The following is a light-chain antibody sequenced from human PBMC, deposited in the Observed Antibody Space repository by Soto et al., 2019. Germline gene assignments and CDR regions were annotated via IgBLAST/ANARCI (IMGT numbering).Light chain of an antibody. J-gene: IGKJ1*01. V-gene: IGKV1-5*03. CDR2: KVS. Sequence: DIQMTQSPSTLSGSVGAGVTITCRASQTISSWLAWYQQKPGKAPKLLIYKVSTLKSGVPSRFSGSGSGTEFTLTISSLQPDDVATYYCQHYNSYSEAFGQGTKVDI. CDR1: QTISSW. CDR3: QHYNSYSEA.